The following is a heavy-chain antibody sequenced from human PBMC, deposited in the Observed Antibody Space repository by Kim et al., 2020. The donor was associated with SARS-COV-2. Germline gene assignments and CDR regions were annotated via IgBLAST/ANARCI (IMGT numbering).Heavy chain of an antibody. V-gene: IGHV4-59*08. D-gene: IGHD3-10*01. J-gene: IGHJ5*01. CDR1: GCSISSYY. CDR3: SSKTMVRRVFGRRFDT. Sequence: SETLSLTCTVSGCSISSYYLSWIRQPPGKGLEWIGYIYYSGSTNYNPSLKSRVTISVVTTKNQFSLKLSHVTAPETAGYFWSSKTMVRRVFGRRFDTWV. CDR2: IYYSGST.